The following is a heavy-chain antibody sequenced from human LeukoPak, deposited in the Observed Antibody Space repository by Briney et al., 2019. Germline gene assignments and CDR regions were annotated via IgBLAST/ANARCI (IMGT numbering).Heavy chain of an antibody. Sequence: PGGSQRLSCAASGFTFSSYWMSWVRQAPGKGLEWVANIKQDGSEKYYVDSVKGRFTISRDNAKNSLYLQMNSLRAEDTALYYCARAYPPEPEIYDSSGPWGLDAFDIWGQGTMVTVSS. D-gene: IGHD3-22*01. CDR1: GFTFSSYW. V-gene: IGHV3-7*03. J-gene: IGHJ3*02. CDR2: IKQDGSEK. CDR3: ARAYPPEPEIYDSSGPWGLDAFDI.